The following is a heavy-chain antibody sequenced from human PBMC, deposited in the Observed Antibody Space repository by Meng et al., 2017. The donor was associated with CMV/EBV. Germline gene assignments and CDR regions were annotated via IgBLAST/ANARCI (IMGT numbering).Heavy chain of an antibody. CDR1: GGSISSSSDN. Sequence: GSLRLSCTVSGGSISSSSDNWGWIRQPPGKGLEGIGSIYYRGSTYYNPSLKSRVTISVDTSKNTFSLKLSSVTAADTAVYYCARHKGASSSWRGGFDYWGQGTLVTVSS. J-gene: IGHJ4*02. CDR2: IYYRGST. V-gene: IGHV4-39*01. D-gene: IGHD6-13*01. CDR3: ARHKGASSSWRGGFDY.